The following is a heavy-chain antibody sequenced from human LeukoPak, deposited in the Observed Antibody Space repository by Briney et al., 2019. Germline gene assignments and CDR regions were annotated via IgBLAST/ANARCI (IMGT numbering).Heavy chain of an antibody. J-gene: IGHJ4*02. Sequence: GGSLRLSCVASGFTVSTNDLSWVRQAPGKGLELVSVIHSGGSTNHANSVKGRFAISRDNSKNTVYLQMNSLRLEDTAVYYCARVQGAYLDHWGQGALVTVSS. V-gene: IGHV3-66*01. CDR3: ARVQGAYLDH. CDR2: IHSGGST. D-gene: IGHD4/OR15-4a*01. CDR1: GFTVSTND.